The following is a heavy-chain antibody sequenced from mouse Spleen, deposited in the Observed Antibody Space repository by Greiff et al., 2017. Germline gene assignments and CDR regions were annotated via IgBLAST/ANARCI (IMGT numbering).Heavy chain of an antibody. D-gene: IGHD2-4*01. CDR3: TRSDYDYDVGAMDY. CDR2: IYPGNSDT. V-gene: IGHV1-5*01. J-gene: IGHJ4*01. Sequence: EVHLVESGTVLARPGASVKMSCKASGYSFTSYWMHWVKQRPGQGLEWIGAIYPGNSDTSYNQKFKGKAKLTAVTSASTAYMELSSLTNEDSAVYYCTRSDYDYDVGAMDYWGQGTSVTVSS. CDR1: GYSFTSYW.